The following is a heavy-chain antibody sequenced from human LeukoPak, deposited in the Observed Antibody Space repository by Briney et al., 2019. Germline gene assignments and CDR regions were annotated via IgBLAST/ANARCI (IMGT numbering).Heavy chain of an antibody. D-gene: IGHD3-22*01. CDR1: GYTFTSYY. J-gene: IGHJ6*02. Sequence: ASVKVSCKASGYTFTSYYMHWVRQAPGQGLEWMGIISPSGGSTSYAQKFQGRVTMTRDTSTSTVYMELSSLRSEDTAVYYCARSTHYYYDSSGYTRGYYGMDVWGQGTTVTVSS. CDR3: ARSTHYYYDSSGYTRGYYGMDV. CDR2: ISPSGGST. V-gene: IGHV1-46*01.